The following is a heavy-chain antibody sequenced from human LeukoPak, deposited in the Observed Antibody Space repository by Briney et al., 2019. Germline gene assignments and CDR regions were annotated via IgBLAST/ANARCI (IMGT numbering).Heavy chain of an antibody. CDR2: IHYSGST. V-gene: IGHV4-39*01. CDR1: GDSISSSSYF. D-gene: IGHD5-18*01. Sequence: SETLSLTCTVSGDSISSSSYFWGWIRQPPGKGLEWIGSIHYSGSTYYIPSLKRRVTISVDTSKNQFSLKLSSVTAADTAVYYCARLNSYYFDYWGQGNLVTVSS. CDR3: ARLNSYYFDY. J-gene: IGHJ4*02.